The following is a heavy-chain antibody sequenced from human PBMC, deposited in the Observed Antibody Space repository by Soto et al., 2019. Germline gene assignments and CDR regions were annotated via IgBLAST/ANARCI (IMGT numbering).Heavy chain of an antibody. J-gene: IGHJ6*04. CDR2: ISGSGGTT. CDR1: EGKCIAHG. CDR3: ARDFRCIVSACLEGLLGLDV. D-gene: IGHD2-15*01. V-gene: IGHV3-23*01. Sequence: ASEGKCIAHGIRRIRKTTGKGLERVSAISGSGGTTSYANSVKSRFTISRDNSKNTLNLQMNSLRADDTAVYYCARDFRCIVSACLEGLLGLDVWGEGTTVTVSS.